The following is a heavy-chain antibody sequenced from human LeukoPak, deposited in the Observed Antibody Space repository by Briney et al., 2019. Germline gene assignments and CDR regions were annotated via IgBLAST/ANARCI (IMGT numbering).Heavy chain of an antibody. CDR2: ISGSGGST. Sequence: PGGSLRLSCAASGFTFSSYAMSWVRQAPGKGLEWVSAISGSGGSTYYADSVKGRSTISRDNSKNTLYLQMNSLRAEDTAVYYCAKDSGSGSYYSFDYWGQGTLVTVSS. D-gene: IGHD3-10*01. J-gene: IGHJ4*02. V-gene: IGHV3-23*01. CDR1: GFTFSSYA. CDR3: AKDSGSGSYYSFDY.